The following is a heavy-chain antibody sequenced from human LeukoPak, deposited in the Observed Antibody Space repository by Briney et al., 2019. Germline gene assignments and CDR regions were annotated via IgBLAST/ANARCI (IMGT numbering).Heavy chain of an antibody. J-gene: IGHJ5*02. Sequence: GASVKVSCKASGYSFTDYYMHWVRQAPGQGLEWMGWINPNTGGTDYIQKFQGRVTMTRDTSISTAYMEVNSLKSDDTAVYYCVRVVRRAAAHAGNWFDPWGQGTLVTVSS. V-gene: IGHV1-2*02. CDR2: INPNTGGT. CDR3: VRVVRRAAAHAGNWFDP. D-gene: IGHD6-13*01. CDR1: GYSFTDYY.